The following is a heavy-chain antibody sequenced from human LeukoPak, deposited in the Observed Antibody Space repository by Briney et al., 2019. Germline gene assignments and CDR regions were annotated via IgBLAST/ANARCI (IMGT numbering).Heavy chain of an antibody. J-gene: IGHJ3*02. CDR3: ARGSSSWLDAFDI. CDR1: GYTFTSYD. CDR2: MNPNSGNT. V-gene: IGHV1-8*01. D-gene: IGHD6-13*01. Sequence: ASVKVSCKASGYTFTSYDINWVRQATGQGLEWMGWMNPNSGNTGYAQKFQGRVTKTRNTSISTAYMELSSLRSEDTAVYYCARGSSSWLDAFDIWGQGTMVTVSS.